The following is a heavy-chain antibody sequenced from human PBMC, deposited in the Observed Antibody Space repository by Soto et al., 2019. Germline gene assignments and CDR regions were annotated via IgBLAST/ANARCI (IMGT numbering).Heavy chain of an antibody. CDR2: IYYSGST. CDR1: GGSISSYY. Sequence: SETLSLTCTVSGGSISSYYWSWIRQPPGKGLEWIGYIYYSGSTNYNPSLKSRVTISVDTSKNQSSLKLSSVTAADTAVYYCARITYYYDSSGPHVAFDIWGQGTMVTVSS. CDR3: ARITYYYDSSGPHVAFDI. D-gene: IGHD3-22*01. V-gene: IGHV4-59*01. J-gene: IGHJ3*02.